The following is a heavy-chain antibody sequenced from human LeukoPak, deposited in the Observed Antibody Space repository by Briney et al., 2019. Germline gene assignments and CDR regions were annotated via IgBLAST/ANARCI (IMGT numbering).Heavy chain of an antibody. CDR3: ARGQFGDPSYDY. CDR1: GYTFTSFG. J-gene: IGHJ4*02. CDR2: ISGNNGHT. V-gene: IGHV1-18*01. Sequence: ASVTVSYKASGYTFTSFGITWVRQAPGQGLEWMGWISGNNGHTNYAQKLQDRVTMTTDTSTSTAYMELRSLRSDDTAVYYCARGQFGDPSYDYWGPGTLVTVSP. D-gene: IGHD3-10*01.